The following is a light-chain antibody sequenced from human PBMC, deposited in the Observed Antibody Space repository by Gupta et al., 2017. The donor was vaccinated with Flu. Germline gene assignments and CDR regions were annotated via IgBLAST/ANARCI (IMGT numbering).Light chain of an antibody. CDR1: QSISTY. J-gene: IGKJ1*01. CDR2: SAS. Sequence: PSSLSASVGDRVTISCRASQSISTYLNWYQQKPGKAPKLLIYSASRLKSGVPSRFSGSGSGTDFTLTISSLQPEDFATYYCQQRYITSRTFGQGTKVEIK. CDR3: QQRYITSRT. V-gene: IGKV1-39*01.